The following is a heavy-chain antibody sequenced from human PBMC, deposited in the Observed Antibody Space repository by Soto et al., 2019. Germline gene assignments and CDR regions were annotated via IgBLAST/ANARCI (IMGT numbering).Heavy chain of an antibody. CDR3: ARGSSSSWYYPRIDY. D-gene: IGHD6-13*01. J-gene: IGHJ4*02. Sequence: SETLSLTCAVYGGSFSGYYWSWIRQPPGKGLEWIGEINHSGSTNYNPSLKSRVTISVDTSKNQFSLKLSSVTAADTAVYYCARGSSSSWYYPRIDYWGQGTLVTVSS. CDR2: INHSGST. V-gene: IGHV4-34*01. CDR1: GGSFSGYY.